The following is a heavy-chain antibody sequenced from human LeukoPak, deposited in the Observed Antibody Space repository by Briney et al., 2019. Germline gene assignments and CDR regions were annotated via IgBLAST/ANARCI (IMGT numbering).Heavy chain of an antibody. CDR2: IYHSGST. CDR3: ARGGGYASPIGY. J-gene: IGHJ4*02. V-gene: IGHV4-59*01. D-gene: IGHD5-12*01. CDR1: GGSISTYY. Sequence: PSETLSLTCTLSGGSISTYYWSWIRQPPGKGLEWIGYIYHSGSTNYNPSLKSRVTISVDTSRNQFSLKLSSVTAADTAVYYCARGGGYASPIGYWGQGALVTVSS.